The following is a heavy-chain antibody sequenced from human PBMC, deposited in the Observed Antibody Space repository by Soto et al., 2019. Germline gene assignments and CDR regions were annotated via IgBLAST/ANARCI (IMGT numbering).Heavy chain of an antibody. Sequence: SVEVSCKXPGGSFSSFAFSWVRQARGQGLEWMGAIIPMFVSANYAHEFLGRVTFTADYSTSTAYMEISGLTFEDTAFYYCPVSLYGVVLHYYYRMDVWGPGTSVTVSS. CDR3: PVSLYGVVLHYYYRMDV. D-gene: IGHD3-3*01. CDR1: GGSFSSFA. V-gene: IGHV1-69*13. CDR2: IIPMFVSA. J-gene: IGHJ6*02.